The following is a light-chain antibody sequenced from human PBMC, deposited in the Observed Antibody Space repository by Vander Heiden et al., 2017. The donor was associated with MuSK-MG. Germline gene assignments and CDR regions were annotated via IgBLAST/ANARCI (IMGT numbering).Light chain of an antibody. J-gene: IGKJ4*01. Sequence: DIQMTQSPSSLSASVGDRVTITCQASQSISSYLNWYQQKPGKAPKLLIYAASSLQSGVPSRFSGSGSGTDFTLTISSLQPEDFATYYCQQSDSTLLTFAGGTKVEIK. CDR2: AAS. CDR1: QSISSY. V-gene: IGKV1-39*01. CDR3: QQSDSTLLT.